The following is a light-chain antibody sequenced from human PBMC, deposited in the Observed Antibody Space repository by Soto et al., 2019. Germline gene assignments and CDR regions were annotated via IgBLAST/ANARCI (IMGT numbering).Light chain of an antibody. CDR3: QQYGSSLFT. Sequence: EIVLTQHPGTLSLSPGERATLSCRASQSVSSKYLAWYQQKPGQAPRVLIYGTSIRASGVPERFSGGGSGTDFTLTITRLEPEDFAVYYCQQYGSSLFTFGPGTKVDI. CDR1: QSVSSKY. CDR2: GTS. J-gene: IGKJ3*01. V-gene: IGKV3-20*01.